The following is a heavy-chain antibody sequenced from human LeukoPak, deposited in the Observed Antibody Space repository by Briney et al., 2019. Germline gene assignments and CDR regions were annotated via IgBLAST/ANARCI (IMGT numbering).Heavy chain of an antibody. CDR2: ISYSGNS. J-gene: IGHJ2*01. D-gene: IGHD4-23*01. CDR1: GDSISSYY. V-gene: IGHV4-59*01. CDR3: ARDGHYGGNGYWYFDL. Sequence: SETLSLTCTVSGDSISSYYWTWVRQPPGKGLEWVGYISYSGNSNYNPSLKSRVTISVDTSKNQFSLKLSSVTAADTAVYYGARDGHYGGNGYWYFDLWGRGTLVTVSS.